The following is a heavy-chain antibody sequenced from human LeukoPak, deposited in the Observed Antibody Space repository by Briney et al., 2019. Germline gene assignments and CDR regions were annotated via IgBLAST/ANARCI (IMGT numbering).Heavy chain of an antibody. CDR2: ISSSGSTI. D-gene: IGHD1-14*01. CDR3: ARGLQRITDWYFDL. Sequence: GGSLRLSCAASGFTFSSYEMNWVRQAPGKGLEWVSYISSSGSTIYYADSLKGRFTISRDNAKNSLFLQVNSLRAEDTAVYYCARGLQRITDWYFDLWGRGTLVTVSS. J-gene: IGHJ2*01. V-gene: IGHV3-48*03. CDR1: GFTFSSYE.